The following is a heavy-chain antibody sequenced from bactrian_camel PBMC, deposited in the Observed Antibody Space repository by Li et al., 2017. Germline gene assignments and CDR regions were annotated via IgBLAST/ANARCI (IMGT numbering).Heavy chain of an antibody. CDR2: INSGSSST. V-gene: IGHV3S40*01. Sequence: VQLVESGGGLVQPGGSLRLSCAASGYKYTGNCVGWFRQAPGKGLEWVSAINSGSSSTYYADSVKGRFTISRDNAQNTLHLRMNSLKPEDTAMYYCAADRFRPHYGGGSDFCLVLLDYEYWGQGTQV. CDR3: AADRFRPHYGGGSDFCLVLLDYEY. D-gene: IGHD3*01. J-gene: IGHJ4*01. CDR1: GYKYTGNC.